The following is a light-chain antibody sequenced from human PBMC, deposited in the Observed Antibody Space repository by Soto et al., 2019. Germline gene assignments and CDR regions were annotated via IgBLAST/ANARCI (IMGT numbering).Light chain of an antibody. CDR3: QQAATYPRI. CDR1: QGITSW. CDR2: AAS. Sequence: DIQMTQSPSSVSAFVGDSVTITCRASQGITSWLAWYQQKPGKAPELLIYAASSLQSGVPSRFSGSGSGTDFTLTSSSLQPEDSANYYCQQAATYPRIFGGGTKVEIK. V-gene: IGKV1-12*01. J-gene: IGKJ4*01.